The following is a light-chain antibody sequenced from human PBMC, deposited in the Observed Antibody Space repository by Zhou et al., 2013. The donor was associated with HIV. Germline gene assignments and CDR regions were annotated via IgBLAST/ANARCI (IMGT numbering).Light chain of an antibody. CDR2: GAS. J-gene: IGKJ2*01. Sequence: DIQMTQSPSSVSASVGDRITITCRASQGISKWLAWYQQKPGKAPKLLIYGASSLQSGVPSRFSGSGFGTDFTLTINRLHPEDFATYYCQQANRFPQTFGLGDQGGDQT. V-gene: IGKV1D-12*01. CDR3: QQANRFPQT. CDR1: QGISKW.